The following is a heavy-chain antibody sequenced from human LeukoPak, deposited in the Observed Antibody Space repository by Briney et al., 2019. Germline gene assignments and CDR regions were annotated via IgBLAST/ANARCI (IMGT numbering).Heavy chain of an antibody. V-gene: IGHV3-49*04. CDR2: IRSKACGGTT. Sequence: GGSLRLSCAASGFTVSSNYMSWVRQAPGKGLEWVGFIRSKACGGTTEYAASVKGRFTISRDDSKSIAYLRMNSLKTEDTAVYYCTRDPSSSSSGWFDPWGQGTLVTVSS. CDR3: TRDPSSSSSGWFDP. D-gene: IGHD6-6*01. J-gene: IGHJ5*02. CDR1: GFTVSSNY.